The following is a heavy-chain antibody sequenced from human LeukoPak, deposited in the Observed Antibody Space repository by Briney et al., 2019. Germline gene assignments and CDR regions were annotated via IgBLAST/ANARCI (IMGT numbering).Heavy chain of an antibody. CDR3: TSGQGWLTDL. V-gene: IGHV4-59*01. CDR1: GGSICSSY. CDR2: MHGSGNT. D-gene: IGHD4/OR15-4a*01. J-gene: IGHJ5*02. Sequence: PSETLSLTCSLSGGSICSSYWGWFRQPPGKGLEWIGYMHGSGNTNYNPPLESRVTMSLDASRNQFSLKLRSVAAADTAVYYCTSGQGWLTDLWGQGTLVTVSS.